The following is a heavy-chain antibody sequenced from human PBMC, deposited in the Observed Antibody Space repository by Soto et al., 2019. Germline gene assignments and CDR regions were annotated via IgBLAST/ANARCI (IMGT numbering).Heavy chain of an antibody. Sequence: LRLSCAASGFTFSHYAMHWVRQAPGKGLEWVAVISYDGSNKYYADSVKGRFAISRDNSKNTLYVQLNSLRAEDTAVYYCAREVILTGYRYGNLDHWGQGTLVTVS. CDR2: ISYDGSNK. V-gene: IGHV3-30*09. D-gene: IGHD3-9*01. J-gene: IGHJ4*02. CDR3: AREVILTGYRYGNLDH. CDR1: GFTFSHYA.